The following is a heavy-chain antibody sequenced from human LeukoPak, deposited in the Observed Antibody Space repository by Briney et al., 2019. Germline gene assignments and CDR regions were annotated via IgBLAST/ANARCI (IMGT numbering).Heavy chain of an antibody. CDR3: VRDGDCSGGSCYQIGGDY. CDR1: GFTFSSYS. D-gene: IGHD2-15*01. CDR2: ISSSSSYI. V-gene: IGHV3-21*01. J-gene: IGHJ4*02. Sequence: GGSLRLSCAASGFTFSSYSMNWVRQAPGKGLEWVSSISSSSSYIYYADSVKGRFTISRDNAKNSLYLQMNSLRAEDTAVYYCVRDGDCSGGSCYQIGGDYWGQGTLVSVSS.